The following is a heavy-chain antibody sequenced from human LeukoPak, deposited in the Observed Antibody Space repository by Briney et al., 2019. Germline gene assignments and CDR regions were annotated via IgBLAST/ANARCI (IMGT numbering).Heavy chain of an antibody. J-gene: IGHJ5*02. D-gene: IGHD6-6*01. CDR1: GGTFSSYA. Sequence: SVTVSCKASGGTFSSYAITWVRHPPPQGHEWMGVVIPIFGTANYADQFQDRGTIITDESTNNDYTQQRSPRSEATAAYYCPRDNRIASRRFLGWFDPWGQGTLVSVPS. V-gene: IGHV1-69*05. CDR3: PRDNRIASRRFLGWFDP. CDR2: VIPIFGTA.